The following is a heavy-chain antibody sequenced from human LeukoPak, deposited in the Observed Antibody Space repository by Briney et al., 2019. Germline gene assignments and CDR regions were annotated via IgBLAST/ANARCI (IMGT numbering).Heavy chain of an antibody. CDR1: GGTFSNYV. D-gene: IGHD3-10*01. CDR2: IIPTFGTA. V-gene: IGHV1-69*13. CDR3: ARGRNGLIWFGELER. J-gene: IGHJ4*02. Sequence: GASVKVSCKASGGTFSNYVISWVRQAPGQGLEYMGGIIPTFGTANYAQKFQGRVTITADESKSTAYMEMSSLRSEDTAVYYCARGRNGLIWFGELERWGQGTLVTVSS.